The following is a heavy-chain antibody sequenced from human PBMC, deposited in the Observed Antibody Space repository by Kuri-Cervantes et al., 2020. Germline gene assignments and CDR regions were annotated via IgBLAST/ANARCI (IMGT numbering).Heavy chain of an antibody. V-gene: IGHV4-59*12. CDR2: IYYSGST. CDR3: ARGGKTYYYGSGSYSYIDY. CDR1: GGSISSYY. J-gene: IGHJ4*02. Sequence: SETLSLTCTVSGGSISSYYWSWIRQPPGKGLEWIGYIYYSGSTNYNPSLKSRVTISVDTSKNQFSLKLSSVTAADTAVYYCARGGKTYYYGSGSYSYIDYWGQGTLVTVSS. D-gene: IGHD3-10*01.